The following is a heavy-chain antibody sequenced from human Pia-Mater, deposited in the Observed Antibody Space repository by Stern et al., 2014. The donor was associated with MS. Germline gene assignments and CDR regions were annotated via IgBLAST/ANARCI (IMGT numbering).Heavy chain of an antibody. Sequence: VQLVESGGGVVQPGRSLRLSCAASGFTLSSYGMHWVRQTPGKGLEWVAVIWYDGSNKYYADSVKGRFTISRDNSENTLYLQMNSLRAEDTAVYYCARGDSSSPLEYWGQGTLVTVSS. J-gene: IGHJ4*02. V-gene: IGHV3-33*01. D-gene: IGHD6-6*01. CDR3: ARGDSSSPLEY. CDR1: GFTLSSYG. CDR2: IWYDGSNK.